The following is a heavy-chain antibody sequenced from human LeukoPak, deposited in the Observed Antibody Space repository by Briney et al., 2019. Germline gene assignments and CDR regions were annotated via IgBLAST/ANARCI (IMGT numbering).Heavy chain of an antibody. CDR2: IYTSGNT. V-gene: IGHV4-4*09. CDR1: GGSISNYF. Sequence: PSETLSLTCTVSGGSISNYFWTWIRQPPGKGLEWIGYIYTSGNTNYNPSLESRVTVSVDTSKNQFSLRLNSVTAADTAVYYCTRGFLQIDYWGQGTLVTVSS. CDR3: TRGFLQIDY. J-gene: IGHJ4*02.